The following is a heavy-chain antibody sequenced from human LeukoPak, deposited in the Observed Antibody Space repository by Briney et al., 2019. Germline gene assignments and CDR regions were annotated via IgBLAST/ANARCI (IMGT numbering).Heavy chain of an antibody. CDR1: GFTFSSYG. D-gene: IGHD1-26*01. Sequence: GGSLRLSCAASGFTFSSYGMHWVRQAPGKGLEGVAFIRYDGSNKYYADSVKGRFTISRDNSKNTLYLQMNSLRAEDTAVYYCARDLGSGSPGSFAYWGQGTLVTVSS. CDR2: IRYDGSNK. V-gene: IGHV3-30*02. J-gene: IGHJ4*02. CDR3: ARDLGSGSPGSFAY.